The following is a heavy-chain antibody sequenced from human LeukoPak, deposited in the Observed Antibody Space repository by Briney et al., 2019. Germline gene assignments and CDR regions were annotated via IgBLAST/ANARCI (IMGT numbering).Heavy chain of an antibody. D-gene: IGHD3/OR15-3a*01. Sequence: PSETLSLTCTVSGVSISSSNSYWGWIRQPPGKGLEWIGSIYYSWNTYYNASLKSHVSISIDTSENQFSLKLTSVTAADTAVYYCARQTGSGLFLLPGGQGTLVTVSS. J-gene: IGHJ4*02. CDR3: ARQTGSGLFLLP. CDR2: IYYSWNT. V-gene: IGHV4-39*01. CDR1: GVSISSSNSY.